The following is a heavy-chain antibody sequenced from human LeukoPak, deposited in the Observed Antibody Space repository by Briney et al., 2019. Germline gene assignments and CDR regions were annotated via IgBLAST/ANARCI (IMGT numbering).Heavy chain of an antibody. CDR3: ATGTVTTEPFDY. Sequence: GGSLRLSCAVSGFTVCGNYMNWVRQAPGKGLEWVAFIRYDGSNKYYADSVKGRFTISRDNSKNTLYLQMNSLRAEDTAVYYCATGTVTTEPFDYWGQGTLVTVSS. V-gene: IGHV3-30*02. CDR2: IRYDGSNK. J-gene: IGHJ4*02. D-gene: IGHD4-17*01. CDR1: GFTVCGNY.